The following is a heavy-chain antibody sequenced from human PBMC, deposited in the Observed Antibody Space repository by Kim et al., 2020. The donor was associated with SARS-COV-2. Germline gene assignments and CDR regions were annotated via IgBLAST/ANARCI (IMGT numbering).Heavy chain of an antibody. J-gene: IGHJ3*02. CDR1: GYSFTGYY. Sequence: ASVKVSCKASGYSFTGYYIHWVRQAPGQGLEWMGRISPISGGTNYAQKFQGRVTMTRDTSITTAYMELSSLRSDDTVVYYCARGGYSDTRGSNDAFDIWGQGTKVTVSS. V-gene: IGHV1-2*05. CDR2: ISPISGGT. CDR3: ARGGYSDTRGSNDAFDI. D-gene: IGHD5-18*01.